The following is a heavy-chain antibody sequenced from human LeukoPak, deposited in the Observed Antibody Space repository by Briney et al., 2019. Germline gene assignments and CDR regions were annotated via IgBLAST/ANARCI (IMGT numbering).Heavy chain of an antibody. CDR1: GGSINTYY. CDR2: IYDSGTT. CDR3: ARWYSSGWLDS. V-gene: IGHV4-59*01. J-gene: IGHJ4*02. Sequence: SDTPSLTCPVSGGSINTYYWTWIRPPPGKGLEWIANIYDSGTTKYNPSLKSRVTISLDTSKSQFSLQVSSVTAADTAVYYCARWYSSGWLDSWGQGTLVTVSS. D-gene: IGHD6-19*01.